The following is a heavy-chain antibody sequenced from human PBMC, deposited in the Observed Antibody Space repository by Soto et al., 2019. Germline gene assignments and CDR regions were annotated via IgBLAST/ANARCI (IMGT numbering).Heavy chain of an antibody. CDR3: ARTPRGQWELPYYYYGMDV. D-gene: IGHD1-26*01. J-gene: IGHJ6*02. Sequence: QVQLVESGGGVVQPGRSLRLSCAASGFTFSSYAMHWVRQAPGKGLEWVAVISYDGSNKYYADSVKGRFTIYRDNTKKALYQQLHGLSAEDTAVYYCARTPRGQWELPYYYYGMDVWGQGTTVTVSS. CDR1: GFTFSSYA. CDR2: ISYDGSNK. V-gene: IGHV3-30-3*01.